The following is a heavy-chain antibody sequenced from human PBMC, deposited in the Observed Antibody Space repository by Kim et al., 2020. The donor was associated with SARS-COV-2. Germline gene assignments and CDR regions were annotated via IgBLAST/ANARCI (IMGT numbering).Heavy chain of an antibody. D-gene: IGHD3-22*01. J-gene: IGHJ4*02. CDR2: ISYDGSNK. Sequence: GGSLRLSCAASGFTFSSYGMHWVRQAPGKGLEWVAVISYDGSNKYYADSVKGRFTISRDNSKNTLYLQMNSLRAEDTAVYYCAKDLYDSSGYPTYWGQGT. V-gene: IGHV3-30*18. CDR1: GFTFSSYG. CDR3: AKDLYDSSGYPTY.